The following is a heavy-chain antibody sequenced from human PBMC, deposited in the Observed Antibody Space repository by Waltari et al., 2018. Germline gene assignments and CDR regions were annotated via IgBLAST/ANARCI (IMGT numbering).Heavy chain of an antibody. J-gene: IGHJ2*01. CDR1: GGSFSGYY. V-gene: IGHV4-34*01. D-gene: IGHD3-22*01. Sequence: QVQLQQWGAGLLKPSETLSLTCAVYGGSFSGYYWSWIRQPPGKGLEWIGEINHSGSTNYNPSLKSRVTISVDTSKNQFSLKLSSVTAADTAVYYCARGMDYYDSSGYYYWYFDLWGRGTMVTVSS. CDR2: INHSGST. CDR3: ARGMDYYDSSGYYYWYFDL.